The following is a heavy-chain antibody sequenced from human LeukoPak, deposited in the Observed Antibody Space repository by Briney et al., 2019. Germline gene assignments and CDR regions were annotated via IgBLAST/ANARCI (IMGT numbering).Heavy chain of an antibody. Sequence: RPGGSLRLSCAASGFTFSSYWMSWVRQAPGKGLEWVANIKQDGSEKYYVDSVKGRFTISRDNAKSSVYLQMNSLRVEDTAVYFCARESASRAQWDWGQGTLVTVSS. J-gene: IGHJ4*02. CDR3: ARESASRAQWD. CDR2: IKQDGSEK. CDR1: GFTFSSYW. D-gene: IGHD2-21*01. V-gene: IGHV3-7*01.